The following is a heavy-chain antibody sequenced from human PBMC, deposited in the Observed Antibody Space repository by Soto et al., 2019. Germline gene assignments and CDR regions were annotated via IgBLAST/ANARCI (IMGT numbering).Heavy chain of an antibody. D-gene: IGHD6-13*01. V-gene: IGHV4-4*07. J-gene: IGHJ6*02. CDR2: IYTSGST. CDR3: ARDILSAAAGYYYYGMDV. Sequence: PSETLSLTCSVSGGSISSYYWIWIRRPAGKGLEWIGRIYTSGSTNYNPSLKSRVTMSVDTSKNQFSLKLSSVTAADTAVYYCARDILSAAAGYYYYGMDVWGQGTTVTVSS. CDR1: GGSISSYY.